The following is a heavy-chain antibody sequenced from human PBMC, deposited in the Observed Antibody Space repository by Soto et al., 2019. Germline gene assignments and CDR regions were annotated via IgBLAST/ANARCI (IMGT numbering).Heavy chain of an antibody. CDR1: GGSISSSSYY. CDR3: ARQIVVVVAATPFRAWFDP. Sequence: SETLSLTCAVYGGSISSSSYYWGWIRQPPGKGLEWIGSIYYSGSTYYNPSLKSRVTISVDTSKNQFSLKLSSVTAADTAVYYCARQIVVVVAATPFRAWFDPWGQGTLVTVSS. CDR2: IYYSGST. J-gene: IGHJ5*02. V-gene: IGHV4-39*01. D-gene: IGHD2-15*01.